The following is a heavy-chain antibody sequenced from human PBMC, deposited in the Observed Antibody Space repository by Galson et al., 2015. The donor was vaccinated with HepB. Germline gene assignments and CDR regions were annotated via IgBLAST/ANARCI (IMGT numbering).Heavy chain of an antibody. Sequence: TLSLTCTVSGGSISSGSYYWSWIRQPAGKGLEWIGRIYTSGSTNYNPSLKSRVTMSVDTSKNQFSLKLSSVTAANTAVYYCARAWSGDSSGYYYSYYFDYWGQGTLVTVSS. J-gene: IGHJ4*02. CDR2: IYTSGST. CDR1: GGSISSGSYY. D-gene: IGHD3-22*01. V-gene: IGHV4-61*02. CDR3: ARAWSGDSSGYYYSYYFDY.